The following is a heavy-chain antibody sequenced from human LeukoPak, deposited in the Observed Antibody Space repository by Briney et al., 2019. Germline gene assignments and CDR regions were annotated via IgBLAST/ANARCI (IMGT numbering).Heavy chain of an antibody. D-gene: IGHD1-26*01. Sequence: GESLKISCKASGYSFTSYWIGWVRQMPGKGLEWMGIMYPGDSETRYSPSFQGQVTISADKSISTAYLQWSSLKASDTAMYYCARPGTYSGTTPTWWGQGTLVTVSS. J-gene: IGHJ4*02. CDR2: MYPGDSET. V-gene: IGHV5-51*01. CDR1: GYSFTSYW. CDR3: ARPGTYSGTTPTW.